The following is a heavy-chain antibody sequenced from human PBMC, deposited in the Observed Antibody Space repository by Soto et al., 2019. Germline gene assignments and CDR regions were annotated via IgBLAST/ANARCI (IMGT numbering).Heavy chain of an antibody. D-gene: IGHD6-25*01. Sequence: EVQLVESGGGLIQPGGSLRLSCAVSGFTVSNNYMSWVRQAPGKGLEGVSVIYSGGYTAYGDSVKGRFTISRDNSKNTQFLQLNGPGPDYPAVYYWAAQRGGGGYWGQGTLVTVSS. CDR1: GFTVSNNY. V-gene: IGHV3-53*01. CDR2: IYSGGYT. J-gene: IGHJ4*02. CDR3: AAQRGGGGY.